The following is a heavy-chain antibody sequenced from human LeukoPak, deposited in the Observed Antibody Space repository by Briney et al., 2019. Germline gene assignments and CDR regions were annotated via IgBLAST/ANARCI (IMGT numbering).Heavy chain of an antibody. CDR1: GFTFSSYE. CDR3: ARVHGSGSYSGQYMDV. D-gene: IGHD3-10*01. Sequence: GGSLRLSCVVSGFTFSSYEMNWVRQAPGKGLEWVSYISSSGSTIYYADSVKGRFTISRDNAKNSLYLQMNSLRAEDTAVYYCARVHGSGSYSGQYMDVWGKGTTVTISS. J-gene: IGHJ6*03. V-gene: IGHV3-48*03. CDR2: ISSSGSTI.